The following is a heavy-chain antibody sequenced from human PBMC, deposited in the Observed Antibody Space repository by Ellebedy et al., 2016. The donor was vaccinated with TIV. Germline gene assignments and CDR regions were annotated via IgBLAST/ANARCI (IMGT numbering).Heavy chain of an antibody. J-gene: IGHJ6*02. CDR1: GGTFSSYA. CDR2: IIPIFGTA. D-gene: IGHD2-2*01. CDR3: ARGKSRQLLLGGMDV. V-gene: IGHV1-69*06. Sequence: AASVKVSCKASGGTFSSYAISWVRQAPGQGLEWMGGIIPIFGTANYAQKFQGRVTITADKSTSTAYMELSSLRSEDTAVYYCARGKSRQLLLGGMDVWGQGTTVTVSS.